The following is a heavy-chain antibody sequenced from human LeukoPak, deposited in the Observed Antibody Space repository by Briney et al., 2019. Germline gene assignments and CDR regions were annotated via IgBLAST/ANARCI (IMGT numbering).Heavy chain of an antibody. CDR2: ISAYNGNT. V-gene: IGHV1-18*01. Sequence: ASVKVSCKASGYTFTSYGISWVRQAPGQGLEWMGWISAYNGNTNYAQKLQGRVTMTTDTSTSTAYMELRSLRSDDTAVYYCARELPYSGSYHRSFFDYWGQGTLVTVSS. CDR1: GYTFTSYG. D-gene: IGHD1-26*01. CDR3: ARELPYSGSYHRSFFDY. J-gene: IGHJ4*02.